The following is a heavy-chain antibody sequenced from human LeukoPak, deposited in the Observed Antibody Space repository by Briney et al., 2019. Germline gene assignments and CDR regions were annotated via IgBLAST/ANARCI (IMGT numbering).Heavy chain of an antibody. CDR2: IKLDGSEK. J-gene: IGHJ4*02. V-gene: IGHV3-7*01. Sequence: GGSLRHSCAASGFTFSSYWISWGRQAPRKRLGWVANIKLDGSEKHYVDSVRGRFTLSRDNATNSLYLQMKRPRAEDTARYYSASLGVAASSGGDYFDYWGQGTLVTVAS. CDR3: ASLGVAASSGGDYFDY. CDR1: GFTFSSYW. D-gene: IGHD6-19*01.